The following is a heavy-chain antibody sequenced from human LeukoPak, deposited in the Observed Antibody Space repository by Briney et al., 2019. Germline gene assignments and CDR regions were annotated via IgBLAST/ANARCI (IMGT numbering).Heavy chain of an antibody. CDR2: IYAGDSDT. Sequence: GESLKISCKGSGYRFTNHWIGWVRQMPGKGLEWMAIIYAGDSDTSYSPSFQGQVTISVDKSISTAYLQSSSLKASDTAIYYCVTAAHFDYWGQGTLVTVSS. D-gene: IGHD6-13*01. V-gene: IGHV5-51*01. J-gene: IGHJ4*02. CDR1: GYRFTNHW. CDR3: VTAAHFDY.